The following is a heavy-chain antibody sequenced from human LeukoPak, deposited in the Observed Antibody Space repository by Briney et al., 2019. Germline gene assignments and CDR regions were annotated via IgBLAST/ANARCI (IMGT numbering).Heavy chain of an antibody. D-gene: IGHD6-19*01. CDR1: GGTFSNYA. J-gene: IGHJ6*02. Sequence: SVKVSFEASGGTFSNYAISWVRQAPGQGLEWMGGIIPMSGTTNYAQKFQGRVTITADESTNTAYMALSSLRSEDTALYYCAREQWLVPHRYYYYGMDVWGQGTTVTVSS. V-gene: IGHV1-69*01. CDR2: IIPMSGTT. CDR3: AREQWLVPHRYYYYGMDV.